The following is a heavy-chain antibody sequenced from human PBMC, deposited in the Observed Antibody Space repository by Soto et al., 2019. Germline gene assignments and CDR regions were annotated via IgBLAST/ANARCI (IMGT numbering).Heavy chain of an antibody. CDR2: ISSNGGST. V-gene: IGHV3-64*01. D-gene: IGHD6-13*01. J-gene: IGHJ3*02. CDR1: GFTFSSYA. Sequence: GGSLRLSCAASGFTFSSYAMHWVRQAPGKGLEYVSAISSNGGSTYYANSVKGRFTISRDNSKNTLYLQMSSLRAEDMAVYYCARAGYSSSWHDAFDIWGQGTMVTVSS. CDR3: ARAGYSSSWHDAFDI.